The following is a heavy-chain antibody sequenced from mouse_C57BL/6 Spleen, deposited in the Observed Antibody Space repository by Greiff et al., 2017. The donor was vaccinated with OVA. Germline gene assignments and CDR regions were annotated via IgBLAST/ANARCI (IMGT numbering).Heavy chain of an antibody. CDR3: ARRLGRDYWYFDV. J-gene: IGHJ1*03. CDR1: GFTFSDYG. Sequence: EVMLVESGGGLVKPGGSLKLSCAASGFTFSDYGMHWVRQAPEKGLEWVAYISSGSSTIYYADTVKGRFTISRDNAKNTLFLQMTSLRSEDTAMYYGARRLGRDYWYFDVWGTGTTVTVSS. CDR2: ISSGSSTI. D-gene: IGHD4-1*01. V-gene: IGHV5-17*01.